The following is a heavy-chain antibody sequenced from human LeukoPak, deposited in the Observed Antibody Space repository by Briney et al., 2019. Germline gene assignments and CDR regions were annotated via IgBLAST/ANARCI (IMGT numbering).Heavy chain of an antibody. CDR3: ARDTDPEEYYFDY. CDR1: GYTFTSYA. V-gene: IGHV1-3*01. J-gene: IGHJ4*02. CDR2: INAGNGNT. D-gene: IGHD3-10*01. Sequence: ASVKVSCKASGYTFTSYAMHWVRQAPGQRLEWMGWINAGNGNTKYSQKFQGRVTITRDTSASTAYMELSSLRSEDTAVYYCARDTDPEEYYFDYWGQGTLVTVSS.